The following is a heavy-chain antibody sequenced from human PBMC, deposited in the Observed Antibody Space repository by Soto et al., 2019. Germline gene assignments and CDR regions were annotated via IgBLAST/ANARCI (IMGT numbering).Heavy chain of an antibody. V-gene: IGHV3-7*04. CDR3: ARYHFNDYAFDS. D-gene: IGHD4-17*01. J-gene: IGHJ4*01. CDR1: GFFFSGNW. Sequence: GGSLRLSCAASGFFFSGNWMSWVRQAPGKGLEWVANIKQDGSERRYVDSVEGRFTISRDNAKNSLYLQMNSLVVEDTATYYCARYHFNDYAFDSWGHGT. CDR2: IKQDGSER.